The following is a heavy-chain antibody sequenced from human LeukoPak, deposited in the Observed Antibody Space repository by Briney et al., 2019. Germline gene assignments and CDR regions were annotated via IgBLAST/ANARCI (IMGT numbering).Heavy chain of an antibody. Sequence: PSETLSLTCAVYGGSFSGYYWSWIRQPPGKGLEWIGEINHSGSTNYNPSLKSRVTISVDTSKNQFSLKLSSVTAADTAVYYCARAMATSYYYYMDVWGKGTTVTVSS. CDR2: INHSGST. V-gene: IGHV4-34*01. J-gene: IGHJ6*03. CDR1: GGSFSGYY. CDR3: ARAMATSYYYYMDV. D-gene: IGHD5-24*01.